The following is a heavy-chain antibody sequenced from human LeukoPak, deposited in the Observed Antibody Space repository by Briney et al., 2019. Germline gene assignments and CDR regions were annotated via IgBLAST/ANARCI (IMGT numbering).Heavy chain of an antibody. CDR2: IYYSGST. D-gene: IGHD4-11*01. V-gene: IGHV4-39*01. J-gene: IGHJ5*02. CDR1: GGSISSGGYY. Sequence: SQTLSLTCTVSGGSISSGGYYWGWIRQPPGKGLEWIGSIYYSGSTYYNPSLKSRVTISVDTSKNQFSLKLSSVTAADTAVYYCARLISNYVGVFPSTFDPWGQGTLVTVSS. CDR3: ARLISNYVGVFPSTFDP.